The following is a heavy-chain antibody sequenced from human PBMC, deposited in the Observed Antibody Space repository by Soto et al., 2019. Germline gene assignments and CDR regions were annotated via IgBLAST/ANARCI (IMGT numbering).Heavy chain of an antibody. Sequence: GGSLRLSCAASGFTFSNAWMSWVRQAPGKGLEWVGRIKSKTDGGTTDYAAPVKGRFTISRDDSKSTLYLQMNSLKTEDTAVYYCTKDGQGKSYETGGGDWGQGTLVTVSS. V-gene: IGHV3-15*01. CDR2: IKSKTDGGTT. J-gene: IGHJ4*02. CDR3: TKDGQGKSYETGGGD. D-gene: IGHD5-18*01. CDR1: GFTFSNAW.